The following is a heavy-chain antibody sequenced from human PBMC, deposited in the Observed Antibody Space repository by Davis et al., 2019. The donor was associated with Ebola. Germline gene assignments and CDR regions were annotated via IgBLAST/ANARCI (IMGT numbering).Heavy chain of an antibody. CDR2: IMAVFGPA. Sequence: SVKVSCKPSGGTFTNYAINWVRQAPGQGLEWMGRIMAVFGPANYAQEFQDRVTITADASTSTVYMELNNLRSGDTAMYFCARDTAYKYVYWFDPWGQGTQVTVSS. V-gene: IGHV1-69*13. J-gene: IGHJ5*02. D-gene: IGHD3-10*02. CDR1: GGTFTNYA. CDR3: ARDTAYKYVYWFDP.